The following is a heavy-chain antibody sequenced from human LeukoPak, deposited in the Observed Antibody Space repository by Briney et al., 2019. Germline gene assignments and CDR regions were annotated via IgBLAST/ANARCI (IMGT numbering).Heavy chain of an antibody. J-gene: IGHJ5*02. CDR3: ARGLIRWRPFDP. CDR1: GGSVNSGSYH. CDR2: IYFSGTT. Sequence: SETLSLTCTVSGGSVNSGSYHWSWIRQPPGKGLEWIGYIYFSGTTNYNPSLKSRVTMSLDTSKNQFSLRLNSVTAADTAVYYCARGLIRWRPFDPWGQGTLVTVSS. D-gene: IGHD4-23*01. V-gene: IGHV4-61*01.